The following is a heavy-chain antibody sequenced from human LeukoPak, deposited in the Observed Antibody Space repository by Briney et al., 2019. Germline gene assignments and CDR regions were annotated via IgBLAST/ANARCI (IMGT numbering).Heavy chain of an antibody. D-gene: IGHD3-10*01. J-gene: IGHJ4*02. CDR1: GASISGSGYY. CDR2: IYHSGST. CDR3: ARRGSGSYYNRVFDY. Sequence: PSETLSLTCAVSGASISGSGYYWGWIRQPPGKGLEWIGSIYHSGSTYYNPSLKSRVTISVDTSKNQFSLKLSSVTAADTAVYYCARRGSGSYYNRVFDYWGQGTLVTVSS. V-gene: IGHV4-38-2*01.